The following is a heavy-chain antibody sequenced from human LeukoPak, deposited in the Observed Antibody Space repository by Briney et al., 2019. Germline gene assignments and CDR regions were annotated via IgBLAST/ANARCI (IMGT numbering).Heavy chain of an antibody. V-gene: IGHV3-73*01. CDR1: GSTFSGSA. CDR2: IRSKANSYAT. CDR3: TTRLTLGDY. J-gene: IGHJ4*02. Sequence: PGGSLRLSCAASGSTFSGSAMHWVRQAPGKGLEWVGRIRSKANSYATAYAASVKGRFTISRDDSKNTAYLQMNSLKTEDTAVYYCTTRLTLGDYWGQGTLVTVSS. D-gene: IGHD6-19*01.